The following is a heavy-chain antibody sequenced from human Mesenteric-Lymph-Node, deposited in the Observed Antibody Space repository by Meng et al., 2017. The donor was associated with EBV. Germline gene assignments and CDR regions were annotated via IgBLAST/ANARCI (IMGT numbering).Heavy chain of an antibody. V-gene: IGHV4-39*01. CDR2: YYNSGST. J-gene: IGHJ4*02. Sequence: QLQLQESGPGLVKPSETLSLTCTVSGGSISSSSYYWGWIRQPPGKGLEWIGTYYNSGSTHYNPSLKSRVTISVDTSNNQFSLRLTSVTAADTAVYYCARALYSNSYYGSLSYWGLGTLVTVSS. CDR3: ARALYSNSYYGSLSY. CDR1: GGSISSSSYY. D-gene: IGHD3-10*01.